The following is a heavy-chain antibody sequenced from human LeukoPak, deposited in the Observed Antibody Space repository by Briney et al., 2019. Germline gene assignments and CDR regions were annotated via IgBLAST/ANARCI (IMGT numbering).Heavy chain of an antibody. J-gene: IGHJ5*02. V-gene: IGHV1-69*04. CDR2: IIPILGIA. CDR3: ARLSYVVGATGTQYGWLDP. CDR1: GGTFSSYA. Sequence: GASVKVSCKASGGTFSSYAISWVRQAPGQGLEWMGRIIPILGIANYAQKFQGRVTITADKSTSTAYMELSSLRSEDTAVYYCARLSYVVGATGTQYGWLDPWGRGTLVTVSS. D-gene: IGHD2-15*01.